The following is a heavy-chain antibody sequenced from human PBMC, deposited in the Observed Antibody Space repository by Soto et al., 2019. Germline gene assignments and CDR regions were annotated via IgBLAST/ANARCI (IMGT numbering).Heavy chain of an antibody. CDR3: ARTVGGVRGVIMTPSHGMDV. D-gene: IGHD3-10*01. J-gene: IGHJ6*02. Sequence: GESLKISCKGSGYSFTSYWIGWVRQMPGKGLEWMGIIYPGDSDTRYSPSFQGQVTISADKSISTAYLQWSSLKASDTAMYYCARTVGGVRGVIMTPSHGMDVWGQGTTVTVS. CDR2: IYPGDSDT. CDR1: GYSFTSYW. V-gene: IGHV5-51*01.